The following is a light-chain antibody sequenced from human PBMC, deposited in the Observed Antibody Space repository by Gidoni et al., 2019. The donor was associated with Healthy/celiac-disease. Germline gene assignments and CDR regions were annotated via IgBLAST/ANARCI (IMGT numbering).Light chain of an antibody. Sequence: DIQMTQSPSTLSASVGDRVPITSRASQSISSWLAWYQQKPGKAPKLLIYKASSLESGVPSRFSGSGSGTEFTLTISSLQPDDFATYYCQQYNSYPWTFGQGTKVEIK. J-gene: IGKJ1*01. CDR2: KAS. CDR1: QSISSW. CDR3: QQYNSYPWT. V-gene: IGKV1-5*03.